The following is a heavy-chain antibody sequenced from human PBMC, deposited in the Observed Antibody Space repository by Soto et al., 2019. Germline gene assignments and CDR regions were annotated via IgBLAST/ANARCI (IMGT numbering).Heavy chain of an antibody. CDR2: IYYSGST. Sequence: QVQLQESGPGLVKPSQTLSLTCTVSGGSISSGDYYWSWIRQHPGKGLEWIGYIYYSGSTYYNPSLKGRVTISVDTSKNPCSLKLSSVTAADTAVYYCARWWSGSRQGFDPWGQGTLVTVSS. V-gene: IGHV4-31*03. J-gene: IGHJ5*02. CDR3: ARWWSGSRQGFDP. CDR1: GGSISSGDYY. D-gene: IGHD3-3*01.